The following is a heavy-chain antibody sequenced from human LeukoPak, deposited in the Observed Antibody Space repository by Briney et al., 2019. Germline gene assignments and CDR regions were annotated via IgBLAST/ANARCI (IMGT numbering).Heavy chain of an antibody. Sequence: SETLSLTCAVSGGSISSGGYYWSWIRQPPGKGLEWIGYIYYSGSTNYNPSLKSRVTISVHSSKNQFSLKLSSVTAADTAVYYCASAPMYYDILTGYERDYYFDYWGQGTLVTVSS. J-gene: IGHJ4*02. CDR2: IYYSGST. V-gene: IGHV4-61*08. CDR3: ASAPMYYDILTGYERDYYFDY. D-gene: IGHD3-9*01. CDR1: GGSISSGGYY.